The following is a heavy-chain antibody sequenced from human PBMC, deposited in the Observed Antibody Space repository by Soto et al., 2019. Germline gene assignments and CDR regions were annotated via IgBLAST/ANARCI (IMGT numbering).Heavy chain of an antibody. CDR2: INAGNGNT. Sequence: QVQLVQSGAEVKKPGASVKVSCKASGYTFTSYAMHWVRQAPGQRLEWMGWINAGNGNTKYSQKFQGRVTITRDTSGSTAYMELSSLRSEDTAVYYCARPATIPLGNWFDPWGQGTLVTVSS. CDR1: GYTFTSYA. J-gene: IGHJ5*02. D-gene: IGHD5-12*01. CDR3: ARPATIPLGNWFDP. V-gene: IGHV1-3*01.